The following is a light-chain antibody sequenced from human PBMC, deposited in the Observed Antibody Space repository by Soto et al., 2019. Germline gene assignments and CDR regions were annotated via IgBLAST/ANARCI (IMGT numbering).Light chain of an antibody. CDR1: EAISTY. CDR3: KQLNRFPLT. CDR2: AAS. Sequence: DIQLTQSPSFLSASVGDRVTITCRASEAISTYLAWYQQKPGEAPNLLIYAASALQSGVPSRFSGSGSGAEFTLTISSLQPDDSATYFCKQLNRFPLTFGGGTKVEIK. J-gene: IGKJ4*01. V-gene: IGKV1-9*01.